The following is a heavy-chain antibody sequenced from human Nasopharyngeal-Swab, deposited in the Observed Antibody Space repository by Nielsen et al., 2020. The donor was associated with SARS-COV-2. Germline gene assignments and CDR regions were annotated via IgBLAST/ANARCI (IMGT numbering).Heavy chain of an antibody. CDR2: IKSKTDGGTT. V-gene: IGHV3-15*01. CDR3: ARGGEGYDFWSGYLPYYYYGMDV. Sequence: GGSLRLSCAASGFIFSNYGMHWVRQAPGKGLEWVGRIKSKTDGGTTDYAAPVKGRFTISRDDSKNTLYLQMNSLKTEDTAVYYCARGGEGYDFWSGYLPYYYYGMDVWGQGTTVTVSS. CDR1: GFIFSNYG. D-gene: IGHD3-3*01. J-gene: IGHJ6*02.